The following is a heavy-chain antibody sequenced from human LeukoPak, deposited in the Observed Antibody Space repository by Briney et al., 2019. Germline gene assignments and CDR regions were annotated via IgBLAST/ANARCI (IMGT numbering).Heavy chain of an antibody. CDR2: IKQDGSQR. V-gene: IGHV3-7*01. D-gene: IGHD6-6*01. J-gene: IGHJ4*02. Sequence: PGGSLRVSCTASGFTFIDYWMTWVRQARGKGPEWVANIKQDGSQRYYVDSVRGRFTISRDNAKNSLFLQMNGLRAEDTAVYYCARRGGSSSRRGPIDYWGQGTLVTVSS. CDR3: ARRGGSSSRRGPIDY. CDR1: GFTFIDYW.